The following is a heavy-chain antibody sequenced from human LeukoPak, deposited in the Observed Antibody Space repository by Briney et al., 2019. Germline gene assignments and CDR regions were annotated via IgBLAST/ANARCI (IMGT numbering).Heavy chain of an antibody. J-gene: IGHJ5*02. V-gene: IGHV3-48*01. CDR2: ISSDSRTI. CDR1: GFTFSSYG. D-gene: IGHD1-26*01. CDR3: AKDMELAS. Sequence: PGGSLRLSCAASGFTFSSYGMHWVRQAPGKGLEWVSYISSDSRTIYYADSVKGRFTISRDNSKNTLYLQMNNLRGEDTTEYYCAKDMELASWGQGTLVTVSS.